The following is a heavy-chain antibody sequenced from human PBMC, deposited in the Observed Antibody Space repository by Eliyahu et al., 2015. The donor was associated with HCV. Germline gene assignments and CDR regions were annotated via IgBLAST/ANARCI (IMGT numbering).Heavy chain of an antibody. CDR3: ARVRPSPTRSSPFDY. V-gene: IGHV4-34*01. Sequence: QVQLQQWGAGLLKPSETLSLTCAVYGGSFSGYYWSWIRQPPGKGLEWIGEINHSGSTNYNPSLKSRVTISVDTSKNQFSLKLSSVTAADTAVYYCARVRPSPTRSSPFDYWGQGTLVTVSS. CDR1: GGSFSGYY. J-gene: IGHJ4*02. CDR2: INHSGST.